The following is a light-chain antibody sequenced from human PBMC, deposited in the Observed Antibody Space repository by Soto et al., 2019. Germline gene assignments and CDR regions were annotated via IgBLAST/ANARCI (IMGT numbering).Light chain of an antibody. CDR1: QSVNIN. J-gene: IGKJ4*01. Sequence: EIAMTQSPVTLSASPGERVTLPCRASQSVNINLAWYQQRPGQAPRVLIYGASNRASGIPDRFSGSGSGTDFTLTISSLEPDDFALYYCQQYKDWPPLTFGGGTRVEIK. CDR3: QQYKDWPPLT. CDR2: GAS. V-gene: IGKV3D-15*01.